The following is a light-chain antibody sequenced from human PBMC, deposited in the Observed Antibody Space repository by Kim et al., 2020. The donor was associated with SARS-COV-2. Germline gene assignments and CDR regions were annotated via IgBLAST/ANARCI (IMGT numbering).Light chain of an antibody. CDR1: QSVSSN. CDR3: QQYNNWPPIT. J-gene: IGKJ5*01. V-gene: IGKV3-15*01. CDR2: GAS. Sequence: SQGEVAALSGRAGQSVSSNLAGYPQKPGQAPRLLIYGASTRATGIPARFSGSGSGTEFTLTISSLQSEDFAVYYCQQYNNWPPITFGQGTRLEIK.